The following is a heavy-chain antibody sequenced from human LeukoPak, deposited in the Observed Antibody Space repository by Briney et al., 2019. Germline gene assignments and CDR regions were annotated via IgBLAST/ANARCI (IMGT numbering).Heavy chain of an antibody. CDR1: GGSIGTYY. J-gene: IGHJ3*02. D-gene: IGHD2-2*01. CDR3: ARPSIPSAAASALDI. CDR2: IYYTGST. V-gene: IGHV4-59*08. Sequence: PSETLSLTCSVSGGSIGTYYWTWIRQPPGKGLEWIGYIYYTGSTNYSPSLKSRASMLVDTSKNQVSLKMTSVTVADTAVYYCARPSIPSAAASALDIWGQGTMVTVSS.